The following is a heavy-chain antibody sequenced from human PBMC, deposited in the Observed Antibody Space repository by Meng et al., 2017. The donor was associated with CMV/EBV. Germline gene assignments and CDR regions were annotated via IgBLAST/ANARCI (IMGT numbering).Heavy chain of an antibody. CDR2: ISVYNGHT. CDR1: GYTFTGYG. Sequence: VQLVQSGVEVKKPWASVKVSCKASGYTFTGYGISWVRQAPGQGLEWMGWISVYNGHTNFAQNLQGRVTMTTDTSTNTAYVELRSLRSDDTAIYYCARGVPLGIIYSFDYWGQGTLVTVSS. J-gene: IGHJ4*01. D-gene: IGHD2-21*01. V-gene: IGHV1-18*01. CDR3: ARGVPLGIIYSFDY.